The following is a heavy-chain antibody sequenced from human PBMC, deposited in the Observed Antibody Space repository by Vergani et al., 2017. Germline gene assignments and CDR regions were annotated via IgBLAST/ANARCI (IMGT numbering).Heavy chain of an antibody. D-gene: IGHD1-14*01. J-gene: IGHJ5*02. V-gene: IGHV3-33*01. Sequence: VRLLQSGGGLGQPGGSLRLSCAASGFTFNQYGMHWVRQAPGKGLEWVAVTWYDGNNKQYADSVKGRFTISRDNSKSTMYLQMNSLRDEDTGVYYCARDLRLLYNRFDPWGQGTLVTVSS. CDR1: GFTFNQYG. CDR3: ARDLRLLYNRFDP. CDR2: TWYDGNNK.